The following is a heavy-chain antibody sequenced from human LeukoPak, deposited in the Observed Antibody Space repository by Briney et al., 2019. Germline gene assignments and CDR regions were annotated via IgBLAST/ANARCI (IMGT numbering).Heavy chain of an antibody. CDR1: GGSISSSSYY. CDR2: IYYSGST. D-gene: IGHD1-26*01. V-gene: IGHV4-39*01. Sequence: SETLSLTCTVSGGSISSSSYYWGWIRQPPGKGLEWIGSIYYSGSTYYNPSLKSRVTISVDTSKNQFSLKLSSVTAADTAVYYCARRGVGATQSEFDYWGQGTLVTVSS. J-gene: IGHJ4*02. CDR3: ARRGVGATQSEFDY.